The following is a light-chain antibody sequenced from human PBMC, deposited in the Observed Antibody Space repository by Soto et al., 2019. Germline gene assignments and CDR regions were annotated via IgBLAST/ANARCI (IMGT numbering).Light chain of an antibody. CDR2: EVS. J-gene: IGLJ1*01. V-gene: IGLV2-8*01. CDR3: VSFTTSRSYV. CDR1: SSDIGAYNS. Sequence: QSVLTQPPSASGSPGQSVTISCTGTSSDIGAYNSVSWYQHHPGKAPKLVIYEVSKGPSGVPDRFSGSKSGNTASLTVSGLQAEDEADYYCVSFTTSRSYVFGTGTKLTVL.